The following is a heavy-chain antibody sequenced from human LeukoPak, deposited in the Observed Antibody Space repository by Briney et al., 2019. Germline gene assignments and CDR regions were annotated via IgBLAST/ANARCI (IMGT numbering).Heavy chain of an antibody. V-gene: IGHV4-34*09. Sequence: SETLSLTCAVYGGSFSGYYWSWIRQPPGKGLEWIGEINHSGSTNYNPSLKSRVTISVDTSKNQFSLKLSSVTAADTAVYYCARDRLQGYYYYGMDVWGQGTTVTVSS. CDR2: INHSGST. CDR3: ARDRLQGYYYYGMDV. CDR1: GGSFSGYY. J-gene: IGHJ6*02. D-gene: IGHD5-24*01.